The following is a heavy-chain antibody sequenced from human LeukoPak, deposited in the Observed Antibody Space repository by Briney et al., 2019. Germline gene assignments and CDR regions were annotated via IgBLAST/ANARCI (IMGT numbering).Heavy chain of an antibody. V-gene: IGHV3-53*01. Sequence: GGSLRLSCAASGFTVSSNYMSWVRQAPGKGLEWVSVIYSGGRTYYAASVQGQFTISSENTKNTLYLQINSLRAEDTAVYYLAGEVVVAATFDYWGQGTLVTVSS. J-gene: IGHJ4*02. CDR3: AGEVVVAATFDY. D-gene: IGHD2-15*01. CDR2: IYSGGRT. CDR1: GFTVSSNY.